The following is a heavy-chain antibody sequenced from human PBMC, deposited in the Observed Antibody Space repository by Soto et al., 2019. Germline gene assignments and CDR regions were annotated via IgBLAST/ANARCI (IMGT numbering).Heavy chain of an antibody. Sequence: QVQLVQPGAEVKKPGASVKFSCKASGSIFTNFYIHWVRQAPGQGLEWIGIINPNGGSTNYAQNFQGRVTMTRDTSTSTVYMDLSSLRSEDTAVYYCTRGRASGDYWGQGTLITVSS. V-gene: IGHV1-46*03. J-gene: IGHJ4*02. CDR2: INPNGGST. CDR1: GSIFTNFY. CDR3: TRGRASGDY.